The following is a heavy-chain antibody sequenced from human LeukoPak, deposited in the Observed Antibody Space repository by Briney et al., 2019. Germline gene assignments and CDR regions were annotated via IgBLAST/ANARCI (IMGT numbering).Heavy chain of an antibody. D-gene: IGHD3-10*01. V-gene: IGHV3-30*04. CDR3: ARSYRRGAITMIRGGANRGAFDI. CDR1: GLTFSTYA. J-gene: IGHJ3*02. CDR2: ISFDGSNK. Sequence: GGSLRLSCAASGLTFSTYAMHWVRQAPGKGLEWVAIISFDGSNKYYADSVKGRFTISRDSSKNTLYLQMNSLRPEDTAVYYCARSYRRGAITMIRGGANRGAFDIWGQGTMVTVSS.